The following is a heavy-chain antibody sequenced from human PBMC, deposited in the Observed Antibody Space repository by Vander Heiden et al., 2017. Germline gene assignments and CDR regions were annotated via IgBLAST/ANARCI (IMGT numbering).Heavy chain of an antibody. J-gene: IGHJ4*02. D-gene: IGHD5-18*01. CDR2: ISSSSSYI. V-gene: IGHV3-21*06. Sequence: EVQLVESGGGLVKPGGSLRLSCAASGFTFNIYSMNWVRHAPGKGLEWVASISSSSSYIYYTDSVKGRFTISRDNAENSLYLQMNSLRAEDTAVYYCAKPQEYSYGPFDYWGQGTLVTVSS. CDR1: GFTFNIYS. CDR3: AKPQEYSYGPFDY.